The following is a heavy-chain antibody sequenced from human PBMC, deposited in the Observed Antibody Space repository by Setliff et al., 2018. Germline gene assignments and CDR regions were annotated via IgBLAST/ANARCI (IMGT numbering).Heavy chain of an antibody. CDR1: GESFYTYS. D-gene: IGHD4-17*01. CDR3: TRGNGDSKFDF. J-gene: IGHJ4*02. V-gene: IGHV4-34*01. CDR2: INHSAST. Sequence: PSETLSLTCAVYGESFYTYSWTWIRQTPGKGLEWIGEINHSASTYHSPSLKNRVTISVDTSKSQFSLRLTSVTAADSGLYYCTRGNGDSKFDFCSQGTLVTVSS.